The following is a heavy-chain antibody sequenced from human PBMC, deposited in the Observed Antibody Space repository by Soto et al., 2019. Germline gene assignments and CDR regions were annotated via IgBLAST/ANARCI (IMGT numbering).Heavy chain of an antibody. CDR3: ARARRAGYSSGWYPDYYYYMDV. J-gene: IGHJ6*03. V-gene: IGHV3-13*01. Sequence: GGSLRLSCAASGFTFSSYDMHWVRQATGKGLEWVSAIGTAGDTYYPGSVKGRFTISRENAKNSLYLQMNSLRAGDTAVYYCARARRAGYSSGWYPDYYYYMDVWGKGTTVTVSS. CDR2: IGTAGDT. D-gene: IGHD6-19*01. CDR1: GFTFSSYD.